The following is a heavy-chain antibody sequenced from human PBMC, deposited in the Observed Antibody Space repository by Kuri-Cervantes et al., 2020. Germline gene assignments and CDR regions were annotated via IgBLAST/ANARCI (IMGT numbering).Heavy chain of an antibody. CDR1: GFTFSRYA. J-gene: IGHJ6*03. Sequence: GGSLRLSCAASGFTFSRYAMHWVRQAPGKGLEWVAVISYDGTNKYYAESVKGRLTISRDNAKNSLYLQMNSLRAEDTAVYYCARIWSTVGCYYYYMDVWGKGTTVTVSS. V-gene: IGHV3-30-3*01. CDR2: ISYDGTNK. CDR3: ARIWSTVGCYYYYMDV. D-gene: IGHD1-26*01.